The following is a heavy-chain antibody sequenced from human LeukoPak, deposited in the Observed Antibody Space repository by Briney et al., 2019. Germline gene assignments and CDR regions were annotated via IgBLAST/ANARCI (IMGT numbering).Heavy chain of an antibody. D-gene: IGHD3-10*01. Sequence: GGSLRLSCAASGFTFSSYGMHWVRQAPGKGLEWVAVISYDGSNKYYADSVKGRFTISRDNSKNTLYLQMNSLRAEDTAVYYCAKMSGRFLKAFKMVRKNHDAFDIWGQGTMVTVSS. V-gene: IGHV3-30*18. CDR2: ISYDGSNK. CDR1: GFTFSSYG. J-gene: IGHJ3*02. CDR3: AKMSGRFLKAFKMVRKNHDAFDI.